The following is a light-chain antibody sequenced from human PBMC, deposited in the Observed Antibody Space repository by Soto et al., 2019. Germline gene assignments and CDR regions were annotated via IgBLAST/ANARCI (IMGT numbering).Light chain of an antibody. CDR1: QSISGW. CDR3: QQYDRNPPWT. Sequence: DIQMTQSPSTLSASVGDRVTITCRASQSISGWLAWYQQKPGKAPKLLVYDASNLQSGVPLRFSGTRSGTEFTLTITSLQPDDFATHYCQQYDRNPPWTFGQGTKVDIK. CDR2: DAS. V-gene: IGKV1-5*01. J-gene: IGKJ1*01.